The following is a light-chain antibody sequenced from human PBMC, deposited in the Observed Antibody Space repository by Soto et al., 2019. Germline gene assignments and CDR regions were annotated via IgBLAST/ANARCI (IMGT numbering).Light chain of an antibody. CDR2: DAS. Sequence: DIQMTQSPSTLSAFVGDRVTITCRASQSIGRWLAWYQQKPGKAPKLLIYDASSLESGVPSRFSGSGSGTEFTLTITGLQPDDFATYYCQQYNTYWTFGQGTKVDIK. CDR3: QQYNTYWT. J-gene: IGKJ1*01. CDR1: QSIGRW. V-gene: IGKV1-5*01.